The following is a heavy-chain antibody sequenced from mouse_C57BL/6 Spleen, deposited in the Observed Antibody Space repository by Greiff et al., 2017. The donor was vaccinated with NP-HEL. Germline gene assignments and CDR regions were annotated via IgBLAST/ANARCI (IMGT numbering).Heavy chain of an antibody. Sequence: EVKLMESGPELVKPGASVKMSCKASGYTFTDYNMHWVKQSHGKSLEWIGYINPNNGGTSYNQKFKGKATLTVNKSSSTAYMELRSLTSEDSAVYYCARSFYSNYLSYWYFDVWGTGTTVTVSS. D-gene: IGHD2-5*01. V-gene: IGHV1-22*01. CDR1: GYTFTDYN. CDR2: INPNNGGT. CDR3: ARSFYSNYLSYWYFDV. J-gene: IGHJ1*03.